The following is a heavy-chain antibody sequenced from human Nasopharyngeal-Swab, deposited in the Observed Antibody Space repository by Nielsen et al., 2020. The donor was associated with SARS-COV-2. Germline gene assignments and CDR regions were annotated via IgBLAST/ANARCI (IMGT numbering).Heavy chain of an antibody. CDR1: GFTFDDYA. V-gene: IGHV3-9*01. Sequence: SLKIFCAASGFTFDDYAMHWAPQAPGKGLEWVSGISWNSGSIGYADSVKGRFTISRDNAKNSLYLQMNSLRAEDTALYYCAKAPTMVRGVLDYWGQGTLVTVSS. CDR2: ISWNSGSI. D-gene: IGHD3-10*01. CDR3: AKAPTMVRGVLDY. J-gene: IGHJ4*02.